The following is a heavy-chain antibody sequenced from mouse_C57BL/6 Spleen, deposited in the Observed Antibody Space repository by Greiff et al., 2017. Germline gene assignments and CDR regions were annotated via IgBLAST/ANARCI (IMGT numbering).Heavy chain of an antibody. CDR3: ARRGNYSFDY. CDR1: GYTFTSYW. Sequence: QVQLQQPGAELVMPGASVKLSCKASGYTFTSYWMHWVKQRPGQGLEWIGEIDPSDSYTNYNQKFKGKSTLTVDKSSSTAYMQLSSLTSEDSAVYYCARRGNYSFDYWGQGTTLTGSS. J-gene: IGHJ2*01. CDR2: IDPSDSYT. D-gene: IGHD2-1*01. V-gene: IGHV1-69*01.